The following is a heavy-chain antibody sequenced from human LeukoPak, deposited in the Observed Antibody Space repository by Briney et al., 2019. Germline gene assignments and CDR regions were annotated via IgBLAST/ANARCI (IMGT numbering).Heavy chain of an antibody. CDR3: AIPGEVGATNGAGAFDI. CDR2: IYPGDSDT. V-gene: IGHV5-51*01. Sequence: PGESLKIFCKSSGYSFTSYWIGWVRQMPGKGLEWMGIIYPGDSDTTYSPSFQGQVTISADKSISTAYLQWSSLKASDTAMYYCAIPGEVGATNGAGAFDIWGQGTMVTVSS. J-gene: IGHJ3*02. CDR1: GYSFTSYW. D-gene: IGHD1-26*01.